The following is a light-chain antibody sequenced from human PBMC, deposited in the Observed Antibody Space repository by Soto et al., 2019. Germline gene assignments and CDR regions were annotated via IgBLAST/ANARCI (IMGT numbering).Light chain of an antibody. Sequence: QSVLTQPPSASGTPGQRVTISCSGSGSNIGINAVNWYQQLPGTAPKLVMFDNNQRPSGVPDRFSGSKSGISASLAISGLQSEDEADYSCAAWDDSLNGLVFGAGTKVTVL. V-gene: IGLV1-44*01. CDR3: AAWDDSLNGLV. J-gene: IGLJ1*01. CDR1: GSNIGINA. CDR2: DNN.